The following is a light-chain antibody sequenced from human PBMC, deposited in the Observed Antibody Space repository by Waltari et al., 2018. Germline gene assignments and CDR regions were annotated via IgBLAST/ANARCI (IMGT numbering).Light chain of an antibody. CDR2: DAS. V-gene: IGKV3-20*01. CDR3: QKYGTLPAT. Sequence: EIMLTQSPGTLPLSPGERATLACRDSQSISRYLAWYQHKPGQAPRLLIYDASSRATGIPDRFSGSGSGTDFSLTISRLEPEDFAVYYCQKYGTLPATFGQGTKVEIK. CDR1: QSISRY. J-gene: IGKJ1*01.